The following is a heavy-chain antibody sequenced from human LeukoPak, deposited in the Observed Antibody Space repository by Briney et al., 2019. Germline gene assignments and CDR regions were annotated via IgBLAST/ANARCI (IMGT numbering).Heavy chain of an antibody. CDR2: ISAYNGNT. CDR3: ARVGANWNGASRYAFDI. V-gene: IGHV1-18*01. Sequence: ASVKVSCKASGYTFTSYGISWVRQAPGQGLEWMGWISAYNGNTNYAQKLQGRVTMTRNTSISTAYMELSSLRSEDTAVYYCARVGANWNGASRYAFDIWGQGTMVTVSS. CDR1: GYTFTSYG. J-gene: IGHJ3*02. D-gene: IGHD1-1*01.